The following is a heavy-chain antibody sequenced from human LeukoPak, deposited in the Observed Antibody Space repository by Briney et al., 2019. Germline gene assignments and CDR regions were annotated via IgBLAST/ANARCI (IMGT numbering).Heavy chain of an antibody. D-gene: IGHD2-15*01. V-gene: IGHV3-7*01. J-gene: IGHJ4*02. Sequence: GGSLRLSCAASGFTFRSYWMGWLRQAAGKGLEWLANIKEDGSKTYYVDSVKGRFTISRDNAENSLYLQMNSLRAEDTAVYYCARDATRGGDFDSWGQGTLVIVSS. CDR3: ARDATRGGDFDS. CDR1: GFTFRSYW. CDR2: IKEDGSKT.